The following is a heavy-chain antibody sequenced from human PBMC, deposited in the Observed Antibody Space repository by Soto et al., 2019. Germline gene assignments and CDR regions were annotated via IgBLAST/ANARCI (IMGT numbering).Heavy chain of an antibody. D-gene: IGHD6-19*01. CDR2: ISGSGGST. CDR3: AKDPMEYSSGWYGWFDP. V-gene: IGHV3-23*01. Sequence: EVQLLESGGGLVQPGGSLRLSCAASGFTFSSYAMSWVRQAPGKGLEWVSAISGSGGSTYYADSVKGRFTISRDNSKNTLYLQMNSLRAEDTAVYYCAKDPMEYSSGWYGWFDPWGQGTLVTVTS. CDR1: GFTFSSYA. J-gene: IGHJ5*02.